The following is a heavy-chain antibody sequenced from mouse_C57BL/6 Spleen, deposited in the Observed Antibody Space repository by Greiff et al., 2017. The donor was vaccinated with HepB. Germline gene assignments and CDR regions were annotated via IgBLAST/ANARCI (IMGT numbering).Heavy chain of an antibody. CDR2: IYPGGGYT. J-gene: IGHJ4*01. D-gene: IGHD1-1*01. CDR1: GYTFTNYW. CDR3: ARGVYYGSSPAYAMDY. V-gene: IGHV1-63*01. Sequence: VQLQQSGAELVRPGTSVKMSCKASGYTFTNYWIGWAKQRPGHGLEWIGDIYPGGGYTNYNEKFKGKVTLTADKSSSTDYMQFSRLTSEDSAIFYWARGVYYGSSPAYAMDYWGQGTSVTVSS.